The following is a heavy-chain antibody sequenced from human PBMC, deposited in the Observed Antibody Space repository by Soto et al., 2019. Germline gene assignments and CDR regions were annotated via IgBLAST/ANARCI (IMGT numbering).Heavy chain of an antibody. Sequence: ASVKVSCKASGYTXTSYYMHWVRQAPGQGLEWMGIINPSGGSTSYAQKFQGRVTMTRDTSKNQFSLQLNSVTPEDTAVYYCARGSHYYYAMDVWGQGTTVTVSS. J-gene: IGHJ6*02. CDR2: INPSGGST. CDR3: ARGSHYYYAMDV. CDR1: GYTXTSYY. V-gene: IGHV1-46*01.